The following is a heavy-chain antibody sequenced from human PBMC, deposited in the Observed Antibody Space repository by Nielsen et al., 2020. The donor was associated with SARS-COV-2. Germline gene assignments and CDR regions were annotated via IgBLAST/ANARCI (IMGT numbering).Heavy chain of an antibody. CDR3: AKDFCGGDCYFYYYYGMDV. Sequence: VRQAPGKGLEWVAVISYDGSNKYYADSVKGRFTISRDNSKNTLYLQMNSLRAEDTAVYYCAKDFCGGDCYFYYYYGMDVWGQGTTVTVSS. CDR2: ISYDGSNK. V-gene: IGHV3-30*18. D-gene: IGHD2-21*02. J-gene: IGHJ6*02.